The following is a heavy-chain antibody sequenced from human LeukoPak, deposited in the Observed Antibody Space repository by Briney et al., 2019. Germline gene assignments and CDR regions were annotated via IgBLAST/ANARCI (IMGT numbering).Heavy chain of an antibody. CDR2: ISAYNGNT. V-gene: IGHV1-18*01. CDR1: GYTFTSNG. CDR3: ARVFRGYSYASYDY. J-gene: IGHJ4*02. D-gene: IGHD5-18*01. Sequence: ASVKVSCKASGYTFTSNGISWVRQAPGQGLEWMGWISAYNGNTNYAQKLQGRVTMTTDTSTSTAYMELRSLRSDDTVVYYCARVFRGYSYASYDYWGQGTLVTVSS.